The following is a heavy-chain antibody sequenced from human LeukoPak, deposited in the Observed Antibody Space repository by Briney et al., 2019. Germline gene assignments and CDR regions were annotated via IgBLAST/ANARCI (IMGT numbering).Heavy chain of an antibody. CDR1: GYSFTSYW. J-gene: IGHJ4*02. D-gene: IGHD3-16*01. V-gene: IGHV5-51*01. Sequence: GESLQISCQGSGYSFTSYWIGWVRQMPGKGLEWMGIIYPSDSDTSYSPSFQGQVTISADTSISTAYLQWSSLKASDTAMYYCVNQAPLGGYFDYWGEGTLVT. CDR2: IYPSDSDT. CDR3: VNQAPLGGYFDY.